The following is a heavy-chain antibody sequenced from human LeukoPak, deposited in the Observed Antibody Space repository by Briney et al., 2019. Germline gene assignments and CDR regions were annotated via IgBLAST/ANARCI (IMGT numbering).Heavy chain of an antibody. CDR1: GGTFSSYA. J-gene: IGHJ6*02. CDR2: IIPIFGTA. D-gene: IGHD3-3*01. Sequence: VASVKVSCKASGGTFSSYAISWVRQAPGQGLEWMGGIIPIFGTANYAQKFQGRVTITADESTSTAYMELSSLRSEDTAVYYCARDKEYDFWSGYYIRKDYYYGMDVWGQGTTVTVSS. CDR3: ARDKEYDFWSGYYIRKDYYYGMDV. V-gene: IGHV1-69*13.